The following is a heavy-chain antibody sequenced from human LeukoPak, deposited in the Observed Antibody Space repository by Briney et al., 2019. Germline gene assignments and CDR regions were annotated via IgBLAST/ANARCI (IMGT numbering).Heavy chain of an antibody. Sequence: ASVKVSCKASGYTFTGYHMYWVLQAPGQGLEWMGWINPSSGGTRYAQKFQGRVTMTRDTSISTAYMELSRLTSDDTVVYYSPRLLTPTVVTSNFDYWGQATLVTVSS. CDR1: GYTFTGYH. D-gene: IGHD4-23*01. CDR3: PRLLTPTVVTSNFDY. CDR2: INPSSGGT. J-gene: IGHJ4*02. V-gene: IGHV1-2*02.